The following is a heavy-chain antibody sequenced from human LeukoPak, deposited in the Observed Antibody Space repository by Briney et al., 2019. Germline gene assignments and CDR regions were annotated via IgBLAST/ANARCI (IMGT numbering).Heavy chain of an antibody. CDR3: VRRTTVTTSGDY. CDR2: IYPSDSDT. CDR1: GHSFTSNW. J-gene: IGHJ4*02. V-gene: IGHV5-51*01. D-gene: IGHD4-17*01. Sequence: GESLKISCKGSGHSFTSNWIGWVRQMPGKGLEWMGIIYPSDSDTRYSPSFQGQVTISADKSIATAYLQWSSLKASDTAMYYCVRRTTVTTSGDYWGPGTLVTVSS.